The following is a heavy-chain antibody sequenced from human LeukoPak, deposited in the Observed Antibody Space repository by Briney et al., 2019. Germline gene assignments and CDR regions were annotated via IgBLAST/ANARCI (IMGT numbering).Heavy chain of an antibody. V-gene: IGHV3-53*01. CDR2: IYSGGST. CDR1: GFTVSSDY. D-gene: IGHD2-2*01. Sequence: GGSLRLSCAASGFTVSSDYMSWFRQAPGKGLEWVSVIYSGGSTYYADSVKGRFTISRDNSKNTLYLQMNSLRAEDTAVYYCELGFVVVPAAPYYYGMDVWGQGTTVTVSS. J-gene: IGHJ6*02. CDR3: ELGFVVVPAAPYYYGMDV.